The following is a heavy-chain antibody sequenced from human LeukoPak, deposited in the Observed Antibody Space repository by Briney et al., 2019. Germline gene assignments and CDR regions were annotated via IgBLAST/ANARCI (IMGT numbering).Heavy chain of an antibody. CDR3: ARHESNYNTYYYDSSGAFDI. J-gene: IGHJ3*02. CDR2: IYPGDSDT. Sequence: GESLKISCKGSGYSFTSYWIGWVRQMPGKGLEWMGIIYPGDSDTRYSPSFQGQVTISADKSISTAYLQWSSLKASDTAVYYCARHESNYNTYYYDSSGAFDIWGQGTMVTVSS. D-gene: IGHD3-22*01. CDR1: GYSFTSYW. V-gene: IGHV5-51*01.